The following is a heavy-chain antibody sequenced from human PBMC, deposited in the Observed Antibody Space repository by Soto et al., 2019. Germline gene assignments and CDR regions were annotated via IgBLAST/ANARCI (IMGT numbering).Heavy chain of an antibody. J-gene: IGHJ4*02. CDR2: IWYDGSNK. V-gene: IGHV3-33*01. Sequence: QVQLVESGGGVVQPGRSLRLSCAASGFTFSSYGMHWVRQAPGKGLEWVAVIWYDGSNKYYADSVKGRFTISRDNSKNTLYLQMNSLRAEDTAVYYCARARTGYDFWSGYFLDYWGQGTLVTVSS. CDR1: GFTFSSYG. D-gene: IGHD3-3*01. CDR3: ARARTGYDFWSGYFLDY.